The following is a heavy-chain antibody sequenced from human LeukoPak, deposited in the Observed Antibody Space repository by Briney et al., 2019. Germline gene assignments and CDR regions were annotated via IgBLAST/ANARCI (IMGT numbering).Heavy chain of an antibody. V-gene: IGHV3-23*01. D-gene: IGHD3-22*01. Sequence: GGSLRLSCAASGFTFSSYAMSWVRQAPGKGLEWVSAISGSGGSTYYADSVKGRFTISRDNSKNTLYLQMNSLRAEDTAVYYCAKDGTAYYYDSSGYHPFDYWGQGTLVTVSS. CDR2: ISGSGGST. CDR1: GFTFSSYA. CDR3: AKDGTAYYYDSSGYHPFDY. J-gene: IGHJ4*02.